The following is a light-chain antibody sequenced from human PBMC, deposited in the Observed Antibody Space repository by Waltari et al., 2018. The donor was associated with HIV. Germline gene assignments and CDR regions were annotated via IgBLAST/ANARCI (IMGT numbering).Light chain of an antibody. CDR3: CSYADKYTWV. V-gene: IGLV2-11*01. CDR1: SSDVGDYNY. CDR2: YVN. Sequence: QSALTQPRSVSGSPGPSSTISCTCTSSDVGDYNYVSWYQQHPGKAPKRMIFYVNKRPSGVPDLFSGSKSGNTASLTISGLQAEDEADYYCCSYADKYTWVFGGGTKLTVL. J-gene: IGLJ3*02.